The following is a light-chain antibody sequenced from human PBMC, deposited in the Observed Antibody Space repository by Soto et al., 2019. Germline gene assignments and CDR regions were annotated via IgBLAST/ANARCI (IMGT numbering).Light chain of an antibody. J-gene: IGKJ4*01. CDR2: GAS. CDR1: QSVSSN. CDR3: QHYNKLPLT. V-gene: IGKV3-15*01. Sequence: EIVLTQAPATLSVSPGERATLACRASQSVSSNLAWYQQKPGQAPRLVIYGASTRATGIPARFSGSGSVTEFTLTISILQYEDFAVYYCQHYNKLPLTFGGGAKVEIK.